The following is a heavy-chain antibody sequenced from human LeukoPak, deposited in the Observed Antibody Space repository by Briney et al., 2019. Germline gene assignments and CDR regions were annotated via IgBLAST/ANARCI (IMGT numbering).Heavy chain of an antibody. Sequence: ASVKVSCKASGYTFTGYYMHWVRQAPGQGLEWMGWINPNSGGTNYAQKFQGRVTMTRDTSISTAYMELSRLRSDDTAVYYCARELVRGYGSGSYPLDYWGQGTLVTVSS. J-gene: IGHJ4*02. V-gene: IGHV1-2*02. CDR3: ARELVRGYGSGSYPLDY. CDR2: INPNSGGT. CDR1: GYTFTGYY. D-gene: IGHD3-10*01.